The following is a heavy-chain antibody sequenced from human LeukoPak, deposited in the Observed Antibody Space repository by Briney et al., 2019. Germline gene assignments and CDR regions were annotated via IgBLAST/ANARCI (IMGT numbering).Heavy chain of an antibody. CDR2: INFDGSII. CDR3: ARPSVLGPNTDY. D-gene: IGHD2-2*01. J-gene: IGHJ4*02. CDR1: GFTFTDYW. V-gene: IGHV3-74*03. Sequence: GGSLRLSCAASGFTFTDYWMHWVRQVPGKGLVWVSRINFDGSIITYADSVKGRFTISRDNAKKSLFLQMNSLRADDTAVYYCARPSVLGPNTDYWGQGTLVTVSS.